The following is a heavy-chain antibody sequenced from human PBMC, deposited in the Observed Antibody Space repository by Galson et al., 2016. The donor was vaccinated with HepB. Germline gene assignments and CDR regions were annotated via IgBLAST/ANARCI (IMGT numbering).Heavy chain of an antibody. J-gene: IGHJ3*01. D-gene: IGHD3-22*01. V-gene: IGHV5-10-1*01. CDR1: GYSSTRYW. CDR2: IDPTDSDR. Sequence: QSGAEVKKPGESLTISCKGSGYSSTRYWINWVRQMPGKGLEWMGKIDPTDSDRYYNPSFQGHVTFPTDTSASIVYLHWSSLKASDTAIYYCASLVVINYHHTFDVWGQGTMVTVSS. CDR3: ASLVVINYHHTFDV.